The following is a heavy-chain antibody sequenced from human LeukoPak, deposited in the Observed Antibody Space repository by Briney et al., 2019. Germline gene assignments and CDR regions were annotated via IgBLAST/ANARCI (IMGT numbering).Heavy chain of an antibody. J-gene: IGHJ4*02. D-gene: IGHD3-9*01. V-gene: IGHV1-3*01. CDR3: ARVPLRYFDWLPFDY. Sequence: ASVKVSCMASGYTFTSYAMHWVRQAPGQRLEWMGWINAGNGNTKYSQKFQGRVTITRDTSASTAYMELSSLRSEDTAVYYCARVPLRYFDWLPFDYWGQGTLVTVSS. CDR2: INAGNGNT. CDR1: GYTFTSYA.